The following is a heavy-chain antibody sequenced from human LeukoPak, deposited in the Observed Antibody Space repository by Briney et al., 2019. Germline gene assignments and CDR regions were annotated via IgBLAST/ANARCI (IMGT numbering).Heavy chain of an antibody. CDR1: GFTFSTYW. Sequence: PGGSLRLSCAASGFTFSTYWMHWVRQGPRKGQVWVSRINADGSTTTYAHSAKGRFTISRDNAKNTLYLQMNSLRAEDTAVYYCASMLRFLEWLAMDLWGKGPTVTVSS. CDR3: ASMLRFLEWLAMDL. J-gene: IGHJ6*03. CDR2: INADGSTT. V-gene: IGHV3-74*01. D-gene: IGHD3-3*01.